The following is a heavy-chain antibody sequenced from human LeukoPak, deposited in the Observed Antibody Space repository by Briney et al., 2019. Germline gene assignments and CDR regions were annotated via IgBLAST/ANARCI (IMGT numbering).Heavy chain of an antibody. J-gene: IGHJ6*03. V-gene: IGHV4-4*07. Sequence: SETLSLTCTVSGGSIISYYWSWIRQPAGKGLEWIGRIYTSGYTNYNPSLRSRVTMSVDTSKNQFKLSSVTAADTAVYYCARVRLSYYYMDVWGKGTTVTVSS. CDR3: ARVRLSYYYMDV. CDR2: IYTSGYT. D-gene: IGHD2/OR15-2a*01. CDR1: GGSIISYY.